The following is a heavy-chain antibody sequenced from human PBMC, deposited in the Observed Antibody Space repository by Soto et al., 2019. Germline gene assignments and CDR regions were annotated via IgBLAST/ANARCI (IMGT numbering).Heavy chain of an antibody. CDR3: ASGHDNKGYYESPHFDS. CDR1: GFTFGDYA. V-gene: IGHV3-49*03. D-gene: IGHD3-22*01. CDR2: TRRKAYGGTS. J-gene: IGHJ4*02. Sequence: PVGSLRLSCTASGFTFGDYAMSWFRQAPGKGLEWMGFTRRKAYGGTSEYAASVKGRVTISRDDSKSIAYLQMDSLTTGDTGVYFCASGHDNKGYYESPHFDSWGQGTLVTVSS.